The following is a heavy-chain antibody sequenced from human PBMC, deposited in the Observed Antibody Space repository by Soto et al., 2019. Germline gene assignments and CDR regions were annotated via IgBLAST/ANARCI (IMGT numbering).Heavy chain of an antibody. D-gene: IGHD2-2*01. CDR3: ARTDCSSTSCYNYYYYGMDV. V-gene: IGHV1-3*01. Sequence: ASVKVSCKTSGYSFTKYGLHWVRQAPGQRLEWMGWINPGNGDTKYSQKFQGRVTITRDASATTAYMELSSLRSEDSAVFYCARTDCSSTSCYNYYYYGMDVWGQGTTVTVSS. CDR1: GYSFTKYG. CDR2: INPGNGDT. J-gene: IGHJ6*02.